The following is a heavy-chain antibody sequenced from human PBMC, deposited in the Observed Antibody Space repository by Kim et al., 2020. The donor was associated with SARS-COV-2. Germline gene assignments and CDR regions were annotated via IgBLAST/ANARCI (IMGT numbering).Heavy chain of an antibody. CDR3: AKDADYGSGSYSYFQH. Sequence: SVKGRFTISRDNAKNSLYLQMNSLRAEDTALYYCAKDADYGSGSYSYFQHWGQGTLVTVSS. V-gene: IGHV3-9*01. D-gene: IGHD3-10*01. J-gene: IGHJ1*01.